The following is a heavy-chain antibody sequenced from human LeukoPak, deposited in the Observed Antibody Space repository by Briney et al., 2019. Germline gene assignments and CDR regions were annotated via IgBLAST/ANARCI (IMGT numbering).Heavy chain of an antibody. V-gene: IGHV3-30*04. CDR1: GFTFSSYA. J-gene: IGHJ4*02. Sequence: GGSLRLSCAASGFTFSSYAMHWVRQAPGKGLEWVAVISCDGSNKYYADSVKGRFTISRDNSKNTLYLQMNSLRAEDTAVYYCAKRYSYGTKPVSYFDYWGQGTLVTVSS. CDR2: ISCDGSNK. CDR3: AKRYSYGTKPVSYFDY. D-gene: IGHD5-18*01.